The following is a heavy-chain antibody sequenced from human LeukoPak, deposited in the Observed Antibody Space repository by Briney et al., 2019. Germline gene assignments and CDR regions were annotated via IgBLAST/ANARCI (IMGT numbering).Heavy chain of an antibody. V-gene: IGHV4-30-2*01. CDR2: IYHSGST. D-gene: IGHD4-23*01. CDR3: ASGNLGDWFDP. J-gene: IGHJ5*02. CDR1: GGSISSGGYS. Sequence: SQTLSLTCAVSGGSISSGGYSWSWIRQPPGKGLEWIGYIYHSGSTYYNPSPKSRVTISVDRSKNQFSLKLSSVTAADTAVYYCASGNLGDWFDPWGQGTLVTVSS.